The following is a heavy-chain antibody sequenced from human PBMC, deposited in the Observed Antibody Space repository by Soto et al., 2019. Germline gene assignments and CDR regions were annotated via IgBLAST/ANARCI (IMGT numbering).Heavy chain of an antibody. CDR1: GYTLTELS. CDR2: FDPEDGET. Sequence: AASVKVSCKVSGYTLTELSMHWVRLAPGKGLEWMGGFDPEDGETIYAQKFQGRVTMTEDTSTDTAYMELSSLRSEDMAVYYCATDLSGNWFDPWGQGTLVTVSS. CDR3: ATDLSGNWFDP. V-gene: IGHV1-24*01. J-gene: IGHJ5*02. D-gene: IGHD3-10*01.